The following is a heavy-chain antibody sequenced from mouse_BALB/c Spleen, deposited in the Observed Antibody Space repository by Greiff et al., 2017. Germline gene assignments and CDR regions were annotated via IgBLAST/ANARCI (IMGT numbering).Heavy chain of an antibody. V-gene: IGHV5-17*02. J-gene: IGHJ2*01. D-gene: IGHD2-14*01. CDR1: GFTFSSFG. Sequence: EVKLMESGGGLVQPGGSRKLSCAASGFTFSSFGMHWVRQAPEKGLEWVAYISSGSSTIYYADTVKGRFTISRDNPKNTLFLQMTSLRSEDTAMYYCAREDYRYDVGFDYWGQGTTLTVSS. CDR2: ISSGSSTI. CDR3: AREDYRYDVGFDY.